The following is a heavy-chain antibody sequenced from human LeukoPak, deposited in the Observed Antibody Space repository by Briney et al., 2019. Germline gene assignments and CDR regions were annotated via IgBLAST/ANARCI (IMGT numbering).Heavy chain of an antibody. V-gene: IGHV3-23*01. CDR2: ISGSGGST. CDR3: AKDYYDSSAYYAEYFQH. Sequence: GGSLRLSCAASGFTFSSYAMTWVRQAPGKGLEWVSAISGSGGSTYYADSVKGRFTISRDNYKNTLYLQMNSLRAEDTAVYYCAKDYYDSSAYYAEYFQHWGQGTLVTVSS. D-gene: IGHD3-22*01. J-gene: IGHJ1*01. CDR1: GFTFSSYA.